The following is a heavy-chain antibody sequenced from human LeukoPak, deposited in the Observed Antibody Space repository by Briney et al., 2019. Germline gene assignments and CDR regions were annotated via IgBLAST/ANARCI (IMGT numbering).Heavy chain of an antibody. J-gene: IGHJ6*02. CDR3: ARDQTWLRDYYGMDV. Sequence: GGSLRLSCAASGFTFSSYSMNWVRQAPGKGLEWVSSISSSSSYIYYADSVKGRFTTSRDNAKNSLYLQMNSLRAEDTAVYYCARDQTWLRDYYGMDVWGQGTTVTVSS. CDR1: GFTFSSYS. CDR2: ISSSSSYI. D-gene: IGHD5-12*01. V-gene: IGHV3-21*01.